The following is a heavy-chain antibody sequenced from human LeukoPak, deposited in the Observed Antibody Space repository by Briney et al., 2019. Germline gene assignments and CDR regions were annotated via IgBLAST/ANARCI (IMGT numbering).Heavy chain of an antibody. CDR3: ARDRHYYDSSGYYPPFDY. CDR1: GGSFSGYY. J-gene: IGHJ4*02. D-gene: IGHD3-22*01. V-gene: IGHV4-34*01. Sequence: PSETLSLTCAVYGGSFSGYYWSWIRQPPGKGLEWIGEINHSGSTNYNPSLKSRVTMSVDTSKNQFSLKLSSVTAADTAVYYCARDRHYYDSSGYYPPFDYWGQGTLVTVSS. CDR2: INHSGST.